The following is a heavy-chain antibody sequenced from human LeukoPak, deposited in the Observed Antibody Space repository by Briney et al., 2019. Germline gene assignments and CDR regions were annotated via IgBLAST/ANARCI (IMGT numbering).Heavy chain of an antibody. CDR3: ARARVRKEMATKAPFGY. Sequence: GGSLRLPCAASGFTFSSYSMNWVRQAPGKGLEWVSSISSSSSYIYYADSVKGRFTISRDNAKNSLYLQMNSLRAEDTAVYYCARARVRKEMATKAPFGYWGQGTLVTVSS. V-gene: IGHV3-21*01. J-gene: IGHJ4*02. D-gene: IGHD5-24*01. CDR2: ISSSSSYI. CDR1: GFTFSSYS.